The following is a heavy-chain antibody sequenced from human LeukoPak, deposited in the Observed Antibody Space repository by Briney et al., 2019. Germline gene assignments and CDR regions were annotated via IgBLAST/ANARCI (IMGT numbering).Heavy chain of an antibody. V-gene: IGHV3-30*18. CDR2: ISYDGSNK. D-gene: IGHD1-26*01. Sequence: PGRSLRLSCAASGFTFSSYGMHWVRQAPGKGLEWVAVISYDGSNKYYADSVKGRFTISRDNSKNTLYLQMNSLRAEDTAVYYCAKSGSYSGVYGMDVWGQGTMVTVSS. CDR3: AKSGSYSGVYGMDV. J-gene: IGHJ6*02. CDR1: GFTFSSYG.